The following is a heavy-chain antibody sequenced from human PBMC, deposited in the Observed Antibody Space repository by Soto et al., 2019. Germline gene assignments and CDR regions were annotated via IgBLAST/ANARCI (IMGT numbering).Heavy chain of an antibody. CDR2: ISSSSTI. CDR3: ARVPAYGDYSLNFDY. J-gene: IGHJ4*02. V-gene: IGHV3-48*01. CDR1: GFTFSSYS. D-gene: IGHD4-17*01. Sequence: GGSLRLSCAASGFTFSSYSMNWVRQAPGKGLEWVSYISSSSTIYYADSVKGRFTISRDNAKNSLYLQMNSLRAEDTAVYYCARVPAYGDYSLNFDYWGQGTLVTVSS.